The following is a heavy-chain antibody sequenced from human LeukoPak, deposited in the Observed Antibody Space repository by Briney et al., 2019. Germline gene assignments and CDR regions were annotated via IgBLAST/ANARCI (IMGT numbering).Heavy chain of an antibody. Sequence: ASVKVSCKASGYTFTSYGISWVRQAPGQGLEWMGWFSAYNGNTNYAQKLQGRVTMTTDTSTSTAYMELRSLRSDDTAVYYCARDPMYYYDSSGYYKTTDYWGQGTLVTVSS. V-gene: IGHV1-18*01. CDR1: GYTFTSYG. D-gene: IGHD3-22*01. CDR2: FSAYNGNT. J-gene: IGHJ4*02. CDR3: ARDPMYYYDSSGYYKTTDY.